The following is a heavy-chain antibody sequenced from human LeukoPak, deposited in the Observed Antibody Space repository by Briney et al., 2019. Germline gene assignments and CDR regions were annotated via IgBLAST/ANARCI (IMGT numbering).Heavy chain of an antibody. D-gene: IGHD7-27*01. CDR2: INHSGST. Sequence: SETLSLTCAVYGGSFSGYYWSWIRQPPGKGLEWIGEINHSGSTNYNPSLKSRVTISVDTSKNQFSLKLSSVTAADTAVYYCARFKWGFPSHNWYFDLWGRGTLVTVSS. J-gene: IGHJ2*01. CDR1: GGSFSGYY. V-gene: IGHV4-34*01. CDR3: ARFKWGFPSHNWYFDL.